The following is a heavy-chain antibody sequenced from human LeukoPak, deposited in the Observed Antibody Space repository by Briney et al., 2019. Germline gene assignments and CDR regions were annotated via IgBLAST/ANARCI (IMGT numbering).Heavy chain of an antibody. D-gene: IGHD2-21*02. Sequence: GRSLRLSCAASGFTFSSYAMHWVRQAPGKGLEWVSVIYSDGSTYFADSVQGRFTLFRDYSKNTLYLQMNSLRAEDTAVYYCARLVAATAHFDYWGQGTLVTVSS. CDR2: IYSDGST. CDR3: ARLVAATAHFDY. J-gene: IGHJ4*02. CDR1: GFTFSSYA. V-gene: IGHV3-NL1*01.